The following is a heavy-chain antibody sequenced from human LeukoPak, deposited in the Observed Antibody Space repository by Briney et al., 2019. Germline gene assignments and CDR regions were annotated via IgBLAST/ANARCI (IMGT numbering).Heavy chain of an antibody. Sequence: SETLSLTCTVSGGSISSGSYYWSWIRQPAGKGLEWIGRIYTSGSTNYNPSLKSRVTISVDPSKNQFSLKLSSVTAADTAVYYCARELVDIVVVPAASTIDYWGQGTLVTVSS. D-gene: IGHD2-2*01. V-gene: IGHV4-61*02. CDR2: IYTSGST. CDR3: ARELVDIVVVPAASTIDY. J-gene: IGHJ4*02. CDR1: GGSISSGSYY.